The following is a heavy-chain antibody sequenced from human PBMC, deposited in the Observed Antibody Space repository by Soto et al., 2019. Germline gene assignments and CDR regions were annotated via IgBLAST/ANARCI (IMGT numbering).Heavy chain of an antibody. CDR1: GFTFSSYA. D-gene: IGHD3-10*01. CDR2: ISGSGGST. J-gene: IGHJ4*02. V-gene: IGHV3-23*01. Sequence: GSLRLSCAASGFTFSSYAISWVRQPLGKGLEWVSAISGSGGSTYYADSVKGRFTISRDNSKNTLFLQMNSLRPEDTAIYYCAKEGRLTRGVIFDYWGQGSLVTVSS. CDR3: AKEGRLTRGVIFDY.